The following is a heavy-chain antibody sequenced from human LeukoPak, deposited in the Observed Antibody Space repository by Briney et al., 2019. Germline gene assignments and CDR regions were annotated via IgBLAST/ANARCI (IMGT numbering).Heavy chain of an antibody. D-gene: IGHD3-9*01. J-gene: IGHJ3*02. CDR2: ISSYNGNT. CDR1: GYTFISYG. Sequence: GASVKVSCKASGYTFISYGISRVRQAPGQGLEWMGWISSYNGNTHYAQKFQGRVTMTTDTSTSTAYMELRGLRSDDTAVYFCAREDYDILTGHDPFDIWGPGTMVTVSS. CDR3: AREDYDILTGHDPFDI. V-gene: IGHV1-18*04.